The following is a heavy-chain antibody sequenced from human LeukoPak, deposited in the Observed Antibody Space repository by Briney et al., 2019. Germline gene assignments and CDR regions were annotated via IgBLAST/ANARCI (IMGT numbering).Heavy chain of an antibody. CDR1: GFTSSDYW. D-gene: IGHD6-13*01. J-gene: IGHJ4*02. CDR2: MNSDGTTT. Sequence: GGSLRLSCAASGFTSSDYWMHWVRHAPGKGLVWVSRMNSDGTTTNYADSVKGRFTISRDSSKNTLYLQMNSLRAEDTAVYYCARGKYSSSWYFDYWGQGTLVTVSS. CDR3: ARGKYSSSWYFDY. V-gene: IGHV3-74*01.